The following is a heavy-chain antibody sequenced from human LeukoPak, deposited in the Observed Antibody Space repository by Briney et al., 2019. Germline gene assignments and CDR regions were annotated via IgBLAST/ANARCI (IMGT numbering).Heavy chain of an antibody. Sequence: GRSLRPSCAASGFTFSSYAAHWVRQAPGKGLEWVAAISYDGSKKYYADSVKGRFTISRDNSKNTLDLQVSSPRVEDTAMYYCARAEFYFDSSGYYPFDLWGQGTLATVSS. D-gene: IGHD3-22*01. CDR1: GFTFSSYA. CDR3: ARAEFYFDSSGYYPFDL. J-gene: IGHJ4*02. CDR2: ISYDGSKK. V-gene: IGHV3-30*15.